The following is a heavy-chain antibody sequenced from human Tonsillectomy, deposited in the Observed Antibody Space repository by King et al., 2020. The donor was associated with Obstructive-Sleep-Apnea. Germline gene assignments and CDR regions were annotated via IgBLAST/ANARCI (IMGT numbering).Heavy chain of an antibody. CDR1: GFTFSSYS. J-gene: IGHJ6*02. D-gene: IGHD3-3*01. CDR3: ARDYYDFCSGYYNYYYGMDV. Sequence: VQLVESGGGLVQPGGSLRLSCAASGFTFSSYSMNWVRQAPGKGLEWVSYISSSSSTIYYADSVKGRFTISRDNAKNSLYLQMNSLRAEDTAVYYCARDYYDFCSGYYNYYYGMDVWGQGTTVTVSS. V-gene: IGHV3-48*04. CDR2: ISSSSSTI.